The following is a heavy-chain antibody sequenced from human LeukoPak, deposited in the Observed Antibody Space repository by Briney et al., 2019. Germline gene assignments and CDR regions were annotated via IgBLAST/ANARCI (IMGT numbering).Heavy chain of an antibody. J-gene: IGHJ4*02. CDR3: ANIGGGYCSSTSCFPTLLDC. CDR1: GFTFSSYG. Sequence: PGGSLRLSCAASGFTFSSYGMSWVRQAPGKGLEWVANIKQDGSEKYYVDSVKGRFTISRDNSKNTLYLQMNSLRAEDTAVYYCANIGGGYCSSTSCFPTLLDCWGQGTLVTVSS. D-gene: IGHD2-2*01. V-gene: IGHV3-7*01. CDR2: IKQDGSEK.